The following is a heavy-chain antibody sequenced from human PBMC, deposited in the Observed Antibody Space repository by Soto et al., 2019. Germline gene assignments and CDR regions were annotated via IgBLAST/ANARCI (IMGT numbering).Heavy chain of an antibody. D-gene: IGHD2-15*01. CDR2: IYHSGST. CDR1: GGSISSGGYS. CDR3: ARGLEPVLHSD. J-gene: IGHJ4*02. Sequence: SETLSLTCAVSGGSISSGGYSWSWIRQPPGKGLEWIGYIYHSGSTYYNPSLKSRVTISVDRSKNQFSLKLSSVTAADTAVYYCARGLEPVLHSDWGQGTLVTVSS. V-gene: IGHV4-30-2*01.